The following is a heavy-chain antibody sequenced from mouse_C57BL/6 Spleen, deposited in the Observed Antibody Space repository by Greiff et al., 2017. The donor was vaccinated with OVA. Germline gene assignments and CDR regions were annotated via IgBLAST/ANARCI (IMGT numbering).Heavy chain of an antibody. Sequence: EVKLMESGGGLVKPGGSLKLSCAASGFTFSSYAMSWVRQTPEKRLEWVATISDGGSYTYYPDNVKGRFTISRDNAKNNLYLQMSHLKSEDTAMYYCARDQGGFDYWGQGTTLTVSS. CDR2: ISDGGSYT. CDR1: GFTFSSYA. D-gene: IGHD1-1*02. V-gene: IGHV5-4*01. J-gene: IGHJ2*01. CDR3: ARDQGGFDY.